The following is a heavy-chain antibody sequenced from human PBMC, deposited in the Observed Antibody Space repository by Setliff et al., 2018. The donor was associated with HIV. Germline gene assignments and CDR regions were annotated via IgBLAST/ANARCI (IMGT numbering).Heavy chain of an antibody. J-gene: IGHJ4*02. CDR2: INHSGST. CDR1: GGSFSGYY. CDR3: ARLTTTYYYDSSAYYHPV. Sequence: KTSETLSLTCAVYGGSFSGYYWNWIRQPPGKGLEWIGEINHSGSTNYNPSLKSRVTISVDTSKNQFSLKLSSVTAADTAVFYCARLTTTYYYDSSAYYHPVWGQGTLVPSPQ. V-gene: IGHV4-34*01. D-gene: IGHD3-22*01.